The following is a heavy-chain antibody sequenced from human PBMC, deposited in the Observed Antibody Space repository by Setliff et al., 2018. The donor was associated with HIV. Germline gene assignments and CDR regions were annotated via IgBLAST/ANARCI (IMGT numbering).Heavy chain of an antibody. J-gene: IGHJ4*02. D-gene: IGHD3-3*01. CDR1: GFTFSTYE. CDR2: ISESGGTI. V-gene: IGHV3-48*03. Sequence: GGSLRLSCTASGFTFSTYEMNWVRQAPGKGLEWVSYISESGGTIYNADSVKGRFTISRDNAKNSLYLQMNSLRAEDTAVYYCARGGRAGFWSGTDYWGQGTLVTVSS. CDR3: ARGGRAGFWSGTDY.